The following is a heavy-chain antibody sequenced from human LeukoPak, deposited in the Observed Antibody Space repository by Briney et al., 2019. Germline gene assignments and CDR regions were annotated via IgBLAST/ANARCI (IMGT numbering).Heavy chain of an antibody. CDR3: ATRYCTIPACRASSYHCMDN. J-gene: IGHJ6*03. D-gene: IGHD2-8*01. CDR2: IKQDGSEA. Sequence: GRSLRLSCAASGFTFSSYGMHWFRQAPGKGLEWVANIKQDGSEAYYVDSVKGRFTVSRDNAKNSLYLQLNSLGAEDTAVYYCATRYCTIPACRASSYHCMDNWGKGTTVTVSS. V-gene: IGHV3-7*01. CDR1: GFTFSSYG.